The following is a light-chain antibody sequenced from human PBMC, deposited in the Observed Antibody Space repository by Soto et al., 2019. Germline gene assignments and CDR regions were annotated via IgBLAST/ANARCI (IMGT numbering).Light chain of an antibody. J-gene: IGLJ1*01. CDR2: EVS. CDR3: SSYRSSSTLYV. V-gene: IGLV2-14*01. Sequence: QSALTQPASVSGSPGQSITISCTGTSSDVGGYNYVSWYQQLPGKAPRLMIYEVSNRPSGVSNRFSGSKSGNTASLTISGLXAEDEADYYCSSYRSSSTLYVFGTGTKVTLL. CDR1: SSDVGGYNY.